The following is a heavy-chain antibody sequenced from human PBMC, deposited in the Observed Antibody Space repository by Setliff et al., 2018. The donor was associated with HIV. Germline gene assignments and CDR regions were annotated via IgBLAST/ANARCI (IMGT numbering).Heavy chain of an antibody. Sequence: GGSLRLSCAASGFTFDDFAMHWVRQAPGKGLEWVSRISWDGGNTYYADSVKGRFTISRDNSKNSLYLQMNSLRPEDTALYYCAKGYCSGGSCPIDYWGQGTLVTVSS. J-gene: IGHJ4*02. V-gene: IGHV3-43D*03. CDR3: AKGYCSGGSCPIDY. D-gene: IGHD2-15*01. CDR2: ISWDGGNT. CDR1: GFTFDDFA.